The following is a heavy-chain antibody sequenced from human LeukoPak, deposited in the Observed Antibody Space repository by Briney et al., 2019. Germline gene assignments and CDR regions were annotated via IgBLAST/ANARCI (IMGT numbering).Heavy chain of an antibody. V-gene: IGHV3-30*02. Sequence: GGSLRLSCASSGFTFSNYAMHWVRQAPGKGLEWLAYIRYDGSSKYYADFVKGRFTISRDYSKNTLYLHMNSLRAEDTAVYYCARDQAGSGHYADYWGQGTLVTVSS. CDR3: ARDQAGSGHYADY. J-gene: IGHJ4*02. D-gene: IGHD3-10*01. CDR2: IRYDGSSK. CDR1: GFTFSNYA.